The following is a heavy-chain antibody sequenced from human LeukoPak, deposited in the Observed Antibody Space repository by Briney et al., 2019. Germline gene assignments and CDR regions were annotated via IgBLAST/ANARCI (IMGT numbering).Heavy chain of an antibody. D-gene: IGHD3-22*01. CDR1: GFTFSSYS. V-gene: IGHV3-48*04. CDR2: ISSSSSTI. J-gene: IGHJ4*02. CDR3: ARDYYDSSGYYNFDY. Sequence: GGSLRLSCAASGFTFSSYSMNWVRQAPGKGLEWVSYISSSSSTIYYADSVKGRFTISRDNAKNSLYLQMNSLRAEDTAVYYCARDYYDSSGYYNFDYWGQGTLVTVSS.